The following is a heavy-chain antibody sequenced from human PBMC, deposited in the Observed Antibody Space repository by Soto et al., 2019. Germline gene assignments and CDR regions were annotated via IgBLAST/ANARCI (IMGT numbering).Heavy chain of an antibody. CDR2: IYWDDDK. CDR3: AHSQPPETPTVTTDYFDY. D-gene: IGHD4-17*01. CDR1: GFSLSTSGVG. Sequence: QITLKESGPTLVKPTQTLTLTCTFSGFSLSTSGVGVGWIRQPPGKALAWLALIYWDDDKRYSPSLKSRLTITKDTSKNQVVLTMTNMDPVDTASYYCAHSQPPETPTVTTDYFDYWGQGTLVTVSS. J-gene: IGHJ4*02. V-gene: IGHV2-5*02.